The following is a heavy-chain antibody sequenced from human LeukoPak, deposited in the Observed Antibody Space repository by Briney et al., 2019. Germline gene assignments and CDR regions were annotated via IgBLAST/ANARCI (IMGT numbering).Heavy chain of an antibody. D-gene: IGHD1-14*01. CDR1: GFTFSSYG. CDR2: IKPNGSEK. V-gene: IGHV3-7*01. Sequence: GGSLRLSCAASGFTFSSYGMHWVRQAPGKGLEWVAGIKPNGSEKYYVDSVKGRFTISRDNAENSLFLQMNSLRGEDTAVYYCARDRAYKAFDYWGQGTLVTVSS. CDR3: ARDRAYKAFDY. J-gene: IGHJ4*02.